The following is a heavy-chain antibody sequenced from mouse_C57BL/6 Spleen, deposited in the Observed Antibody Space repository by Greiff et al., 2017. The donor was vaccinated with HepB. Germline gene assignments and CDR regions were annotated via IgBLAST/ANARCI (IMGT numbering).Heavy chain of an antibody. D-gene: IGHD1-1*01. CDR1: GYTFTSYW. CDR3: AKGRDLAYYGSTYFDY. CDR2: IDPNSGGT. V-gene: IGHV1-72*01. Sequence: QVQLQQPGAELVKPGASVKLSCKASGYTFTSYWMHWVKQRPGRGLEWIGRIDPNSGGTKYNEKFKSKATLTVDKPSSTAYMQLSSLTSEVSAVYYCAKGRDLAYYGSTYFDYWGQGTTLTVSS. J-gene: IGHJ2*01.